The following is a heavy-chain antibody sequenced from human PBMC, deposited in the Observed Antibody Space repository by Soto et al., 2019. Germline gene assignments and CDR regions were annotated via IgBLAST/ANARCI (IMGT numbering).Heavy chain of an antibody. J-gene: IGHJ4*02. CDR2: ISSSGSTI. D-gene: IGHD2-2*01. Sequence: QVQLVESGGGLVKPGGSLRLSCAASGFTISDYYMSWIRQAPGKGLEWVSYISSSGSTIYYEDSVKGRFTISRDNAKKSLYLQMNSLRAEDTAVYYCARTPTSYCSSTSCYGGYYFDYWGQGTLVTVSS. V-gene: IGHV3-11*01. CDR1: GFTISDYY. CDR3: ARTPTSYCSSTSCYGGYYFDY.